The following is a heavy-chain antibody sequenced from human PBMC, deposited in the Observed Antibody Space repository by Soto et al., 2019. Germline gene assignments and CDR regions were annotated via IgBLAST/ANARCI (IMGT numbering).Heavy chain of an antibody. CDR3: ARFTYDSSGYYSLVDNYYYGMDV. Sequence: PGESMKISCKGSGYSLTSYWIGRVRQMHGKGLEWMGIIYPGDSDTRYSPSFQGQVTISADKSISTAYLQWSSLKASDTAMYYCARFTYDSSGYYSLVDNYYYGMDVWGQGTMVPVSS. D-gene: IGHD3-22*01. J-gene: IGHJ6*02. CDR1: GYSLTSYW. V-gene: IGHV5-51*01. CDR2: IYPGDSDT.